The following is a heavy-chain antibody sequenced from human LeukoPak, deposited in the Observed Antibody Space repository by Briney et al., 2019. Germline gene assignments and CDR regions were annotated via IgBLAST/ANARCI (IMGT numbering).Heavy chain of an antibody. CDR1: GFTFASYG. CDR3: AIMHGYYDGTGYWVQ. V-gene: IGHV3-23*01. Sequence: GGSLRLSCAASGFTFASYGMRWVRQAPGKGLEWVSFITTNGGRTSYAHSVEGRFTISRDNPRNTLYMQMNTLRDEDTALYYCAIMHGYYDGTGYWVQWGQGTLVTVSS. J-gene: IGHJ1*01. CDR2: ITTNGGRT. D-gene: IGHD3-22*01.